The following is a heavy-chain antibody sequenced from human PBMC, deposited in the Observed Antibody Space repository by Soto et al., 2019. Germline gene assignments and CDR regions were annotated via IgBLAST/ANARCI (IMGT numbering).Heavy chain of an antibody. D-gene: IGHD3-10*01. CDR3: AREPPYYYGSGGEGDFDY. CDR1: GYTFTSYD. V-gene: IGHV1-8*01. J-gene: IGHJ4*02. CDR2: MNPNSGNT. Sequence: QVQLVQSGAEVKKPGASVKVSCKASGYTFTSYDINWVRQATGQGLEWMGWMNPNSGNTGYAQKFQGRVTMTRNTXIXTXXMELSSLRSEDTAVYYCAREPPYYYGSGGEGDFDYWGQGPLVTVSS.